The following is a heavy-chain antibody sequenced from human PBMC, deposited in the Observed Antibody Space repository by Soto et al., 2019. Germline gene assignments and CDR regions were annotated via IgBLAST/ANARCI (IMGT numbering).Heavy chain of an antibody. J-gene: IGHJ4*02. CDR2: IGPGGNS. V-gene: IGHV4-39*01. D-gene: IGHD3-16*01. CDR3: ARHLGPTGVMD. Sequence: DYIVSKSRMWAGTRQSPGKGLEWIASIGPGGNSNYNPSLKSRVTISSDASTNHFSLTVTSVTAADTAIYYCARHLGPTGVMDWGKGLLVTVS. CDR1: DYIVSKSRM.